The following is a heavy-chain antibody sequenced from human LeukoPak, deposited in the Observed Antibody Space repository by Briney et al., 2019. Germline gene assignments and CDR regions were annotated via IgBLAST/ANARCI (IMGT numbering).Heavy chain of an antibody. V-gene: IGHV3-23*01. Sequence: GGSLRLSCAASGFTFRNYAMNWVRQAPGKGLEWVSAIGGSGESTYYSESVKGRFTIFRDNSKNTLYLQMNSLRAEDTAVYYCAKDPWSGYEDKVNFDYWGQGALVTVSS. J-gene: IGHJ4*02. CDR2: IGGSGEST. CDR3: AKDPWSGYEDKVNFDY. D-gene: IGHD3-3*01. CDR1: GFTFRNYA.